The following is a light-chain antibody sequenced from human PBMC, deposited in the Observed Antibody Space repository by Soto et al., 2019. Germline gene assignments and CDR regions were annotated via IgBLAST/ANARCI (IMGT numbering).Light chain of an antibody. CDR3: QQHSSWPLP. V-gene: IGKV3-11*01. CDR1: QSVSSS. CDR2: GTS. J-gene: IGKJ4*01. Sequence: EIGLTQSPGTLSLSPGERATLSCSASQSVSSSALAWYQHKPGQAPRLLIYGTSNRATGIPARFSGSGSGTDFTLTISSLEPEDFAVYCCQQHSSWPLPFGGGSKVDTK.